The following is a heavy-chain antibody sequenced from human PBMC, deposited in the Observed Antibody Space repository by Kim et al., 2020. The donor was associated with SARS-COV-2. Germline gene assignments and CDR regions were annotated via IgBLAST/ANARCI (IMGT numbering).Heavy chain of an antibody. CDR1: GFTFSSYG. CDR2: IWYDGSNK. J-gene: IGHJ4*02. V-gene: IGHV3-33*06. CDR3: AKDGEPYYYDSSGYADY. Sequence: GGSLRLSCAASGFTFSSYGMHWVRQAPGKGLEWVAVIWYDGSNKYYADSVKGRFTISRDNSKNTLYLQMNSLRAEDTAVYYCAKDGEPYYYDSSGYADYWGQGTLVTVSS. D-gene: IGHD3-22*01.